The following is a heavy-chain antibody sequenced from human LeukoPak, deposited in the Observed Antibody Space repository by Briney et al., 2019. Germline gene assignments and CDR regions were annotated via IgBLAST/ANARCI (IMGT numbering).Heavy chain of an antibody. CDR1: GFTFSNYS. V-gene: IGHV3-33*08. J-gene: IGHJ6*02. CDR3: ARVGIAAAGPRYYYYYGMDV. CDR2: IWYDGSNK. D-gene: IGHD6-13*01. Sequence: GGSLRLSCAGSGFTFSNYSINWVRQAPGKGLEWVAVIWYDGSNKYYADSVKGRFTISRDNSKNTLYLQMNSLRAEDTAVYYCARVGIAAAGPRYYYYYGMDVWGQGTTVTVSS.